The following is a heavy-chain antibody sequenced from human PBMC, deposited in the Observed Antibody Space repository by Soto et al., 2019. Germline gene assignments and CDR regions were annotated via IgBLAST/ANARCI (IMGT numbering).Heavy chain of an antibody. CDR1: GFTFSNYG. Sequence: QVQLVESGGGVVQPGRSLRLSCAASGFTFSNYGMHWVRQAPGKGLEWVAVISYDGGNKFYADSMKGRFTISRANSKNTLYLQVNSLRAEDTALYYCAKDWIYGMDVWGQGTTVTVSS. D-gene: IGHD2-2*03. CDR2: ISYDGGNK. J-gene: IGHJ6*02. CDR3: AKDWIYGMDV. V-gene: IGHV3-30*18.